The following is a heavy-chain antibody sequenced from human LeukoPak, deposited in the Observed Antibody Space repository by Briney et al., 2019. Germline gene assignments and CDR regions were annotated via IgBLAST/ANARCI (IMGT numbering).Heavy chain of an antibody. D-gene: IGHD2-15*01. V-gene: IGHV1-69*13. CDR2: IIPIFGTA. Sequence: SVKVSCKASGGTFSSYAISWVRQAPGQGLEWMGGIIPIFGTANYAQKFQGRVTITADESTSTAYMELSSLRSEDTAVYYCARRKVVVAKSRPDAFDIWGQGTMVTVSS. CDR3: ARRKVVVAKSRPDAFDI. J-gene: IGHJ3*02. CDR1: GGTFSSYA.